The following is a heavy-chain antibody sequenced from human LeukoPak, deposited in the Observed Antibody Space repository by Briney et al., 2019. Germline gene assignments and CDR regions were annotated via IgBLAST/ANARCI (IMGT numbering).Heavy chain of an antibody. CDR2: ISSSSSYI. CDR3: ARVTGPASYYYYGMDV. J-gene: IGHJ6*02. Sequence: GGSLRLSYAASGFTFSSYSMNWVRQAPGKGLEWVSSISSSSSYIYYADSVKGRFTISRDNAKNSLYLQMNSLRAEDTAVYYCARVTGPASYYYYGMDVWGQGTTVTVSS. CDR1: GFTFSSYS. V-gene: IGHV3-21*01.